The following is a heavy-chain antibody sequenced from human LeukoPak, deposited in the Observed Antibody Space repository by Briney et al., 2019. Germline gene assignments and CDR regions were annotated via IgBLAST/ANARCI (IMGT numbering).Heavy chain of an antibody. CDR1: GGSISSSSYY. CDR2: IYYSGST. Sequence: PSETLSLTCTVSGGSISSSSYYWGWIRQPPGKGLEWIGSIYYSGSTYYNPSLKSRVTISVDTSKNQFSLKLSSVTAADTAVYYCARQVSGWYHSAFGPRFDYWGQGTLVTVSS. J-gene: IGHJ4*02. V-gene: IGHV4-39*01. CDR3: ARQVSGWYHSAFGPRFDY. D-gene: IGHD6-19*01.